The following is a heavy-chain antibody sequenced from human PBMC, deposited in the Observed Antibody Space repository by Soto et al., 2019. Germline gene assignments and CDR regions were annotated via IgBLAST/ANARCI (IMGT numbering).Heavy chain of an antibody. CDR2: IIPIFGTA. V-gene: IGHV1-69*13. J-gene: IGHJ5*02. CDR3: ARQNYYDSSGYYPP. Sequence: ASVKVSCKASGGTFSSYAISWVRQAPGQGLEWMGGIIPIFGTANYAQKFQGRVTITADESTSTAYMELSSLRSEDTAVYYCARQNYYDSSGYYPPWGQGTLVTVSS. CDR1: GGTFSSYA. D-gene: IGHD3-22*01.